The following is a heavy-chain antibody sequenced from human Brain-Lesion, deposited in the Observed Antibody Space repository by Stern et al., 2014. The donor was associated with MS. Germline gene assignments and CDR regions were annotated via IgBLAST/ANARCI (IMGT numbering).Heavy chain of an antibody. V-gene: IGHV4-39*01. D-gene: IGHD3-10*01. CDR1: GGSLSSSSYY. CDR3: AKLWLGELPESPFDY. Sequence: QLVESGPGLVKPSETLSLTCTVSGGSLSSSSYYWGWIRQPPGKGLEWIGSIYYRGSTYYNPSLKSRVPISMDTSKTQFPLRLSSVTAADTAVYFCAKLWLGELPESPFDYWGQGTLVTVSS. CDR2: IYYRGST. J-gene: IGHJ4*02.